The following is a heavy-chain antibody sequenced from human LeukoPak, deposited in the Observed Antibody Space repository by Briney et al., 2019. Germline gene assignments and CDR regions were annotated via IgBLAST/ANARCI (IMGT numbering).Heavy chain of an antibody. V-gene: IGHV5-51*01. CDR1: GYSFTSYW. Sequence: GESLKISCKGSGYSFTSYWIGWVRQMPGKGLEWMGIIYPGDSDTRYSPSFQGQVTISADKSISTAYLQWSSLKASDTAMYYCARRTGGYALGYYMDVWGKGTTVTVSS. CDR2: IYPGDSDT. D-gene: IGHD7-27*01. CDR3: ARRTGGYALGYYMDV. J-gene: IGHJ6*03.